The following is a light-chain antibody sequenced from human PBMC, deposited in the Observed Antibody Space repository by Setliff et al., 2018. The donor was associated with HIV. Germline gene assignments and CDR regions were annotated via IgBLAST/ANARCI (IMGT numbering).Light chain of an antibody. Sequence: QSVLAQPRSVSGSPGQSVTISCTGSSSDVGVYKFVSWYQHHPGKAPKLIIYDVRTRPSGVPDRFSGSKSGNTASLTISGLQADDEADYYCCSYAATPPAVFGTWTKVTVL. CDR1: SSDVGVYKF. J-gene: IGLJ1*01. CDR3: CSYAATPPAV. V-gene: IGLV2-11*02. CDR2: DVR.